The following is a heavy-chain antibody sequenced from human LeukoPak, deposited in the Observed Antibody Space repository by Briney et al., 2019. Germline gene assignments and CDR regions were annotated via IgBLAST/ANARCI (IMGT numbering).Heavy chain of an antibody. D-gene: IGHD3-10*01. CDR1: GFTFSSYW. V-gene: IGHV3-7*01. J-gene: IGHJ5*02. CDR2: IKQDGSEK. Sequence: GSLRLSCAASGFTFSSYWMSWVRQAPGKGLEWVANIKQDGSEKYYVDSVKGRFTISRDNAKNSLYLQMNSLRAEDTAVYYCARDLGITIKHSRGFDPWGQGTLVTVSS. CDR3: ARDLGITIKHSRGFDP.